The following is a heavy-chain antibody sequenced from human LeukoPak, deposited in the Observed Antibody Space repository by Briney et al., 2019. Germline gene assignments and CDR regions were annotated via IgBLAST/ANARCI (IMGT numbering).Heavy chain of an antibody. CDR2: IWNDGSNR. CDR1: GFTFRGNG. Sequence: PGRSLRLSCAASGFTFRGNGMHWVRQAPGKGLEWVPIIWNDGSNRYYADSVKGRFTISRDNSKNTLFLQMNSLTAEDTAVYYCARDQGTSVTAMVGGHFDYWGPGTLVTVSS. CDR3: ARDQGTSVTAMVGGHFDY. V-gene: IGHV3-33*01. D-gene: IGHD4-17*01. J-gene: IGHJ4*02.